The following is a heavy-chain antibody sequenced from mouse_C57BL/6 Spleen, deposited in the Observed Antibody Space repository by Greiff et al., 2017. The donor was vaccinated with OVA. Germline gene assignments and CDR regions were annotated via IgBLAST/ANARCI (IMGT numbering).Heavy chain of an antibody. CDR1: GYTFTDYN. D-gene: IGHD2-4*01. J-gene: IGHJ2*01. Sequence: EVKLQESGPELVKPGASVKMSCKASGYTFTDYNMHWVKQSHGKSLEWIGYINPNNGGTSYNQKFKGKATLTVNKSSSTAYMELRSLTSEDSAFYYCARLREIYYDYDGYYFDYWGQGTTLTVSS. CDR2: INPNNGGT. V-gene: IGHV1-22*01. CDR3: ARLREIYYDYDGYYFDY.